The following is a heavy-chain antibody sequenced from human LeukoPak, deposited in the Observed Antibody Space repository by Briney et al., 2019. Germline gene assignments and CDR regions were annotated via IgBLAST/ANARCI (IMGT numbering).Heavy chain of an antibody. CDR1: GGTFSSYA. J-gene: IGHJ6*03. D-gene: IGHD1-26*01. Sequence: ASVKVSCKASGGTFSSYAISWVRQAPGQGLEWMGGIIPIFGTANYAQKFQGRVTITADKSTSTAYMELSSLRSEDTAVYYCARAVFRGRVRYYYYYMDVWGKGTTVTVSS. CDR3: ARAVFRGRVRYYYYYMDV. CDR2: IIPIFGTA. V-gene: IGHV1-69*06.